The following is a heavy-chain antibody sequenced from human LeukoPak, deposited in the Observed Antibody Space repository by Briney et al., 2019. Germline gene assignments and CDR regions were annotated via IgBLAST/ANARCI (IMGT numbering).Heavy chain of an antibody. Sequence: PGRSLRLSCAASGFTFSSYGMHWVRQAPGKGLEWVALIWYDGNNKYYAGSVKGRFTISRDNSKNTLYLQLNSLRAEDTAVYYCARQHCSGGDCYFFDWGQGTLVTVSS. V-gene: IGHV3-33*01. CDR2: IWYDGNNK. CDR1: GFTFSSYG. J-gene: IGHJ4*02. CDR3: ARQHCSGGDCYFFD. D-gene: IGHD2-15*01.